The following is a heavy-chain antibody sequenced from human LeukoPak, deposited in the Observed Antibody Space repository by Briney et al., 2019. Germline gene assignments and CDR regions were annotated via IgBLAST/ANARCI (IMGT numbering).Heavy chain of an antibody. Sequence: ASVKVSCKASGYTFTSYGISWVRQAPGQGLEWMGWISAYNGNTNYAQKLQGRVTMTTDTSTSTAYMELRSLRSDDTAVYYCARASPDLIQGAVDYWGQGTLVTASS. CDR2: ISAYNGNT. V-gene: IGHV1-18*01. D-gene: IGHD1-1*01. J-gene: IGHJ4*02. CDR3: ARASPDLIQGAVDY. CDR1: GYTFTSYG.